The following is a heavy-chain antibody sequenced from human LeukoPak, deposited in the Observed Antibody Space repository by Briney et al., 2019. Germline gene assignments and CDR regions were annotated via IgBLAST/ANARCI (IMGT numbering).Heavy chain of an antibody. CDR1: GGSISGYY. CDR3: ARGTSCGSKCFFDY. V-gene: IGHV4-4*07. J-gene: IGHJ4*02. D-gene: IGHD2-21*01. Sequence: PSETLSLTCRVSGGSISGYYWSWIRQPAGKGLEWIGRLDSSGRTNYNSSLKSRVTMSIDRSQFSLRLTSVTAADTAIYYCARGTSCGSKCFFDYWGQGILVTVSS. CDR2: LDSSGRT.